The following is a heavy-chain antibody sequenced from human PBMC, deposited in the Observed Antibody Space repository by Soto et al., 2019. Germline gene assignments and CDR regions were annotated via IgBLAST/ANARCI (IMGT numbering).Heavy chain of an antibody. J-gene: IGHJ5*02. V-gene: IGHV3-15*01. CDR3: TTEGPYGSGSQSNNCLDP. Sequence: LRLSCAASGFTFSNACMSWVRQAPGKGLEWVGRIKSKTDGGTTDYAAPVKGRFTISRDDSKNTLYLQMNSLKTEDTAVYYCTTEGPYGSGSQSNNCLDPWGQGTLVTVSS. CDR1: GFTFSNAC. D-gene: IGHD3-10*01. CDR2: IKSKTDGGTT.